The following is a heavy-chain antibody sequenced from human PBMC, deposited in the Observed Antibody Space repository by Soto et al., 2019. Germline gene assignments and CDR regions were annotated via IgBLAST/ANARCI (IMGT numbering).Heavy chain of an antibody. V-gene: IGHV3-23*01. CDR3: AKQAALLYYYGMDV. J-gene: IGHJ6*02. CDR2: ISGSGGST. D-gene: IGHD6-13*01. CDR1: GFTFSSYA. Sequence: GGSLRLSCAASGFTFSSYAMSWVRQAPGKGLEWVSAISGSGGSTYYADSVKGRFTISRDNSKNTLYLQKNSLRAEDTAVYYCAKQAALLYYYGMDVWGQGTTVTVSS.